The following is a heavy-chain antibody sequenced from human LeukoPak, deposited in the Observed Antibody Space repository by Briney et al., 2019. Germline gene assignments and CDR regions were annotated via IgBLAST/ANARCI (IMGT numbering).Heavy chain of an antibody. D-gene: IGHD3-9*01. CDR1: GFIVSNNY. J-gene: IGHJ4*02. CDR3: AKWGPYDILTGRIN. CDR2: IKPDESEK. Sequence: GGSLRLSCVASGFIVSNNYMSWVRQAPGKGLEWVANIKPDESEKYYVGSVKGRFTISRDNAKNSLYLQMNSLRAEDTAVYYCAKWGPYDILTGRINWGQGTLVTVSS. V-gene: IGHV3-7*03.